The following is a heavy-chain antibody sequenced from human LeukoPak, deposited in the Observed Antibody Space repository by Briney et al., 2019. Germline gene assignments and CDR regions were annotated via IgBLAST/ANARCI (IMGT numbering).Heavy chain of an antibody. V-gene: IGHV3-74*01. CDR3: ARNNWGIDY. CDR1: GFTFSSHW. Sequence: GGSLRLSCEASGFTFSSHWMHWVRQDPGRGLLWVSRIDSFGNTMVYADFVKGRFIISRDNAKNTLYLEMNSLREEDTAVYYCARNNWGIDYWGRGALVTVSS. D-gene: IGHD7-27*01. J-gene: IGHJ4*02. CDR2: IDSFGNTM.